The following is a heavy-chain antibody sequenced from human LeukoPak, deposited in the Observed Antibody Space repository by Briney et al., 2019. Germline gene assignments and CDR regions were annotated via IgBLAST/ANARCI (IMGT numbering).Heavy chain of an antibody. J-gene: IGHJ3*02. V-gene: IGHV4-31*03. D-gene: IGHD1-14*01. CDR2: IYYSGST. CDR1: GGSISSGGYY. Sequence: SQTLSLTCTVSGGSISSGGYYWSWLRQHPGKGLEWIGYIYYSGSTYYNPSLKSRVTISVDTSKNQFSLKLSSVTAADTAVYYCARSHHSRAYRPGNAFDIWGQGTMVTVSS. CDR3: ARSHHSRAYRPGNAFDI.